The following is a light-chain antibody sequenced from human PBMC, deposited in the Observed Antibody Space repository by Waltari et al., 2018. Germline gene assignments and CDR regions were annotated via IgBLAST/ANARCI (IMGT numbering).Light chain of an antibody. V-gene: IGKV3-11*01. CDR3: QQRASWLT. J-gene: IGKJ4*01. Sequence: EIVLTQSPATLSLSPGERATLSCRASQNVSTYLAWYQQKPGQAPRLPMFDASKRATGTXXXFSGSGSVTDFTLTISSLEPEDFAVYYCQQRASWLTFGGGTRVEIK. CDR1: QNVSTY. CDR2: DAS.